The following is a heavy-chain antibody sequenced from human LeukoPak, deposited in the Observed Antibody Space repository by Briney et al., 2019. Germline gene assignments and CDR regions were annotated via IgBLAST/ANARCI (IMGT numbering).Heavy chain of an antibody. CDR2: ISYDGSNK. Sequence: GGCLRLSCAVSGLTLINVWMNWVRQAPGKGLGWVAVISYDGSNKYYADSVKGRFTISRDNSKNTLYLQMNSLRAEDTAVYYCARDGYSSGLAPFDPWGQGTLVTVSS. V-gene: IGHV3-30-3*01. CDR3: ARDGYSSGLAPFDP. J-gene: IGHJ5*02. CDR1: GLTLINVW. D-gene: IGHD3-22*01.